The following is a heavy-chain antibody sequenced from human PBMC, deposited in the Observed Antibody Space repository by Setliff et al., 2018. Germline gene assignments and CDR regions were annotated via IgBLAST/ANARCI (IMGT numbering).Heavy chain of an antibody. D-gene: IGHD3-9*01. CDR3: ARAVTYYDILTGQHHYDAFDI. V-gene: IGHV1-18*01. J-gene: IGHJ3*02. CDR2: ISAYNGNT. CDR1: GYTFTSYG. Sequence: GASVKVSCKASGYTFTSYGISRVRQAPGQGLEWMGWISAYNGNTNYAQKLQGRVTMTTDTSTSTAYMELRSLRSDDTAVYYCARAVTYYDILTGQHHYDAFDIWGQGTMVTVSS.